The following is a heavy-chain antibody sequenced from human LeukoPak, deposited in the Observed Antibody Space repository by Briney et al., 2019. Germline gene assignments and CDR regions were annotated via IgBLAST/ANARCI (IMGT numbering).Heavy chain of an antibody. V-gene: IGHV3-11*01. CDR2: ISSSGSTI. CDR3: ARDPEGGSSSWYPYYFDY. CDR1: GFTFSDYH. J-gene: IGHJ4*02. D-gene: IGHD6-13*01. Sequence: GGSLRLSRAASGFTFSDYHISWIRQAPGKGLEWVSYISSSGSTIYYADSVKGRFTISRDNAKNSLYLQMNSLRAEDTAVYYCARDPEGGSSSWYPYYFDYWGQGTLVTVSS.